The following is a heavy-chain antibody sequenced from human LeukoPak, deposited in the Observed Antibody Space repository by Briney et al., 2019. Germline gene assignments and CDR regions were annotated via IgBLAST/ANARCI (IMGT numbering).Heavy chain of an antibody. Sequence: ASVKVSCKASGYTFTGYYMHWVRQAPGQGLEWMGRINPNSGGTNYAQKFQGRVTMTRDTSISTAYMELSRLRSDDTAVYYCARAITGTTYYYYYYRDVWGKGTTVTVSS. J-gene: IGHJ6*03. V-gene: IGHV1-2*06. CDR1: GYTFTGYY. D-gene: IGHD1-7*01. CDR3: ARAITGTTYYYYYYRDV. CDR2: INPNSGGT.